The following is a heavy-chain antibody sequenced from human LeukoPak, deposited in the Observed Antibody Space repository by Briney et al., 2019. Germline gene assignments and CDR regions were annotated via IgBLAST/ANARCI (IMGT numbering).Heavy chain of an antibody. D-gene: IGHD3-10*01. CDR2: IKQDGSEK. V-gene: IGHV3-7*01. CDR3: AKDNRDYYIDY. Sequence: GGSLRLSCAASGFTFSSYWMSWVRRAPGKGLEWVANIKQDGSEKYYVDSVKGRFTISRDNAKNSLYLQMNSLRAEDTAVYYCAKDNRDYYIDYWGQGTLVTVSS. J-gene: IGHJ4*02. CDR1: GFTFSSYW.